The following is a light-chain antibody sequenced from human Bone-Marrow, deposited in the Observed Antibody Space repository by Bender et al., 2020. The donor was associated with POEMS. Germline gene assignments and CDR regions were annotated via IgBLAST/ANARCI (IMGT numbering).Light chain of an antibody. CDR3: VSYSTETNVV. CDR1: TSDIGDSEY. J-gene: IGLJ2*01. CDR2: ELR. V-gene: IGLV2-14*01. Sequence: QSALTQPASVSGSPGQSITISCTGTTSDIGDSEYISWYQHHPGEAPKLILYELRYRPSGVSYRFSGSESDTTASLTLSGLLAEDEADYYCVSYSTETNVVFGGGTRVTVL.